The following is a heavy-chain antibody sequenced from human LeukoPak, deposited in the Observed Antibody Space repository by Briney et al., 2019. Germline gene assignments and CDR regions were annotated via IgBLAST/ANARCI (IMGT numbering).Heavy chain of an antibody. Sequence: SETLSLTCTVSGGSISSYYWGWIRQPPGKGLEWIGSIYYSGSTYYNPSLKSRVTISVDTSKNQFSLKLSSVTAADTAVYYCARGDLGATYYWGQGTLVTVSS. D-gene: IGHD1-26*01. V-gene: IGHV4-39*07. CDR1: GGSISSYY. CDR3: ARGDLGATYY. J-gene: IGHJ4*02. CDR2: IYYSGST.